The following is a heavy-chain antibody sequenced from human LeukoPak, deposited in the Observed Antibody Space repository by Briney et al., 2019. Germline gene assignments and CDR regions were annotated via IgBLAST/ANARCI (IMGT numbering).Heavy chain of an antibody. Sequence: HSGGSLRLSCAASGFTFSSYWMYWVRQAPGKGLACVSRIKTDGSITNYADSAKGRFTISRDNAKNTLYLQMGSLRAEDTAVYYCAKDRDVTSSGTGWFDPWGQGTLVTVSS. V-gene: IGHV3-74*01. CDR1: GFTFSSYW. D-gene: IGHD6-13*01. CDR2: IKTDGSIT. J-gene: IGHJ5*02. CDR3: AKDRDVTSSGTGWFDP.